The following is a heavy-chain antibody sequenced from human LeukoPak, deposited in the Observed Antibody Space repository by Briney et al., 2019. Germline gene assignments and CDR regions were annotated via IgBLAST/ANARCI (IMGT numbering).Heavy chain of an antibody. D-gene: IGHD3-16*01. J-gene: IGHJ3*01. V-gene: IGHV3-30-3*01. CDR2: ISYDGSNK. CDR3: ARPAYTAAYDL. Sequence: GGSLRLSCAASGFTFSSYAMNGVGQAPGKGLEGVAVISYDGSNKYYADSVKGRFTISRDNSKNTLYLQMNSLRAEDTAVYYCARPAYTAAYDLWGQGTMVTVSS. CDR1: GFTFSSYA.